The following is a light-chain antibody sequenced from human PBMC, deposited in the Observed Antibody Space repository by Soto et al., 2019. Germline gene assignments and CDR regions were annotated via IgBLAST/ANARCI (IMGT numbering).Light chain of an antibody. V-gene: IGLV2-14*01. CDR1: SSDVGGYNY. CDR3: SSYTTSTTYV. CDR2: EVS. J-gene: IGLJ1*01. Sequence: QSVLTQPASVSGSRGRSITISGTGTSSDVGGYNYVSWYQQHPGKAPKLLIYEVSSRPSGASDRFSGSKSGNTASLTISWLQADDEADYYCSSYTTSTTYVFGTGTKVTV.